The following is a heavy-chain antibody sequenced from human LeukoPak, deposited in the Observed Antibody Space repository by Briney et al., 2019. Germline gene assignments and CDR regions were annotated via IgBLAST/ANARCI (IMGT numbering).Heavy chain of an antibody. J-gene: IGHJ4*02. CDR3: ATVTGLDIVAWDYFDY. CDR2: FDPEDGET. V-gene: IGHV1-24*01. D-gene: IGHD5-12*01. CDR1: RYTLTELS. Sequence: ASVKVSCKVSRYTLTELSMHWVRQAPGKGLEWMGGFDPEDGETIYAQKFQGRVTMTEDTSTDTAYMELSSLRSEDTAVYYCATVTGLDIVAWDYFDYWGQGTLVTVSS.